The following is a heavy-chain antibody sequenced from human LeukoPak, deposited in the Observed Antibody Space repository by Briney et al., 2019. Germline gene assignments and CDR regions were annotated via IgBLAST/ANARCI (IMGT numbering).Heavy chain of an antibody. D-gene: IGHD3-9*01. J-gene: IGHJ5*02. CDR3: ARVAYYDILTGYLNWFDP. CDR2: IIPIFGTA. V-gene: IGHV1-69*05. Sequence: SVKVSCKASGGTFSSYAISWVRQAPGQGLECVGGIIPIFGTANYAQKFQGRVTITTDESTSTAYMELSSLRSEDTAVYYCARVAYYDILTGYLNWFDPWGQGTLVTVSS. CDR1: GGTFSSYA.